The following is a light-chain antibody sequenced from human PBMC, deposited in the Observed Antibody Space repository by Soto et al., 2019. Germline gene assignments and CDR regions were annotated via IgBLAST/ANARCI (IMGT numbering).Light chain of an antibody. CDR3: QQYYSYPLT. J-gene: IGKJ4*01. Sequence: AIRMTQSPSSFSASTGDRVTITCRASQGISSYLAWYQQKPGKAPKLLIYAASTLHSGVPSRFSGSRSGTDFTLTISCLQSEDFATYYCQQYYSYPLTFGGGTKVEIK. CDR1: QGISSY. V-gene: IGKV1-8*01. CDR2: AAS.